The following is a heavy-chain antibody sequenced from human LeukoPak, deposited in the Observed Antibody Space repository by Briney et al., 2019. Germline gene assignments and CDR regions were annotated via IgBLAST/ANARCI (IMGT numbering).Heavy chain of an antibody. J-gene: IGHJ1*01. D-gene: IGHD2-2*01. CDR2: INHSGST. CDR1: GGSFSGYY. CDR3: ARGGRYCSSTSCYYLPRQKFPIQH. Sequence: NPSETLSLTCAVYGGSFSGYYSSWLRQPPGKGLEWIGEINHSGSTNYNPSLKSRVTISVDTSKNQFGLKLSSVSAADTAVYYCARGGRYCSSTSCYYLPRQKFPIQHWGQGTLVTVSS. V-gene: IGHV4-34*01.